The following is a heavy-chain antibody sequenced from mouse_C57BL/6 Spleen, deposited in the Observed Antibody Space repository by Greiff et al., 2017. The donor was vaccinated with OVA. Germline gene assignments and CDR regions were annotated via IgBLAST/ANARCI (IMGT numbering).Heavy chain of an antibody. Sequence: QVQLQQPGAELVKPGASVKLSCKASGYTFTSYWMHWVKQRPGQALEWIGMIHPNSGSTNYNEKFKSKATLTVDKSSSTAYMQLSSLTSEDSAVYYCARGNWDGIYYAMDYWGQGTSVTVSS. J-gene: IGHJ4*01. CDR1: GYTFTSYW. V-gene: IGHV1-64*01. CDR2: IHPNSGST. D-gene: IGHD4-1*01. CDR3: ARGNWDGIYYAMDY.